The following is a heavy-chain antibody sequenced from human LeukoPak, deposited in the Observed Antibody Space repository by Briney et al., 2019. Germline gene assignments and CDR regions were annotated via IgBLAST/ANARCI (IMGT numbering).Heavy chain of an antibody. CDR1: GFPFSSYW. CDR3: ARDYDYFDY. D-gene: IGHD4-17*01. Sequence: GSLRLSCAASGFPFSSYWVSWGRQAPGKGLEWVANIKQDGSEKYYVDSVKGRFTISRDNAKNSLYLQMNSLRAEDTAVYYCARDYDYFDYWGQGTLVTVSS. J-gene: IGHJ4*02. CDR2: IKQDGSEK. V-gene: IGHV3-7*01.